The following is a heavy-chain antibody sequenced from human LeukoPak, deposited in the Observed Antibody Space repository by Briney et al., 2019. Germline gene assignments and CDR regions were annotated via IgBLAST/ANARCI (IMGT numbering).Heavy chain of an antibody. V-gene: IGHV3-7*01. CDR3: ARAEFRDAFDI. J-gene: IGHJ3*02. D-gene: IGHD3-10*01. CDR2: IKQDGSEK. Sequence: GGSLRLSCAASGFTFSDYYMSWIRQAPGKGLEWVANIKQDGSEKYYVDSVKGRFTISRDNAKNSVYLQMNSLRAEDTAVYYCARAEFRDAFDIWGQGTMVTVSS. CDR1: GFTFSDYY.